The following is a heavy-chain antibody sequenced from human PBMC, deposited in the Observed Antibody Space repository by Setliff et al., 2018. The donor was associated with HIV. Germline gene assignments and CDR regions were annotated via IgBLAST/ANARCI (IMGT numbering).Heavy chain of an antibody. V-gene: IGHV4-38-2*02. Sequence: SETLSLTCTVPGYSISSGYYWGWIRQPPGKGLEWIGSIYHSGITYYNSSLKSRVTISVDTSKNQFSQNLTSVTAADTAVYYCARLGYSGSLVGAFDIWGQGTMVTVSS. J-gene: IGHJ3*02. CDR2: IYHSGIT. CDR3: ARLGYSGSLVGAFDI. D-gene: IGHD1-26*01. CDR1: GYSISSGYY.